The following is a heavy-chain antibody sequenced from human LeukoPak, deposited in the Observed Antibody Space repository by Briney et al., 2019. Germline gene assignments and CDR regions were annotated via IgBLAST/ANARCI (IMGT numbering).Heavy chain of an antibody. D-gene: IGHD3-10*01. CDR2: ISYDGSEK. V-gene: IGHV3-30*18. CDR1: GFSFNTYG. CDR3: AKDRIRAVQYYFDY. J-gene: IGHJ4*02. Sequence: GGSLRLSCAASGFSFNTYGTHWVRQAPGKGPEWVALISYDGSEKYYVDSVKGRFTISRDNSKNTLYLQMNSVRAEDTAVYYCAKDRIRAVQYYFDYWGQGTLVTVSS.